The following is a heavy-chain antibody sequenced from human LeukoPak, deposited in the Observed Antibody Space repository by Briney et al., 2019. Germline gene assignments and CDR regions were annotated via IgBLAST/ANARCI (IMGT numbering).Heavy chain of an antibody. CDR2: IKSKTDGGTT. CDR1: GFTFSNAW. V-gene: IGHV3-15*01. J-gene: IGHJ4*02. D-gene: IGHD5-24*01. CDR3: TTDYVGADGYNYAKFDY. Sequence: PGGSLRLSCAASGFTFSNAWMSWVRQAPGKGLEWVGRIKSKTDGGTTDYAAPAKGRFTISRDDSKNTLYLQMNSLKTEDTAVYYCTTDYVGADGYNYAKFDYWGQGTLVTVSS.